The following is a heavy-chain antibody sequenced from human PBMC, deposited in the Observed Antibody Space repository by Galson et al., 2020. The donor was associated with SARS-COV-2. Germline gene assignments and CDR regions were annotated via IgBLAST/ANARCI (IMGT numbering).Heavy chain of an antibody. V-gene: IGHV1-2*06. J-gene: IGHJ3*02. CDR2: INPNSGGT. CDR3: ARDPELYCSSTSCSEI. CDR1: GYTFTGYY. D-gene: IGHD2-2*01. Sequence: ASVKVSYKASGYTFTGYYMHWVRQAPGQGLEWMGRINPNSGGTNYAQKFQGRVTMTRDTSISTAYIELSRLRSDDTAVYYCARDPELYCSSTSCSEIWGQGTMVTVSS.